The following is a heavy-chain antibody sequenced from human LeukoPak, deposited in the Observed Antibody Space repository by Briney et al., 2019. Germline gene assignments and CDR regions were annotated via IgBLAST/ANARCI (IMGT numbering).Heavy chain of an antibody. Sequence: GRSLRLSCAASGFTFDDYGMHWVRQAPGKGLEWVSGISRNSDIIGYADSVKGRFTISRDNAKNSLYLQMNSLRDEDTALYYCAKDSSGWVPYFDYWGQGTLVTVSS. V-gene: IGHV3-9*01. D-gene: IGHD6-19*01. CDR2: ISRNSDII. CDR1: GFTFDDYG. J-gene: IGHJ4*02. CDR3: AKDSSGWVPYFDY.